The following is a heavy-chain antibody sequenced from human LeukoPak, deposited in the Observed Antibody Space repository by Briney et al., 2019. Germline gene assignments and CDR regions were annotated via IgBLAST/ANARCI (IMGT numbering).Heavy chain of an antibody. D-gene: IGHD3-3*02. CDR2: IYDRGST. V-gene: IGHV4-59*12. CDR3: AADLQAFAFDI. J-gene: IGHJ3*02. Sequence: SETLSLTCTVSGGSISRYYWSWIRQPPGKGLEWIGNIYDRGSTKYNPSLKSRVTISVDTSKNQFSLKLNSVTAADTAVYYCAADLQAFAFDIWGQGTMVTVSS. CDR1: GGSISRYY.